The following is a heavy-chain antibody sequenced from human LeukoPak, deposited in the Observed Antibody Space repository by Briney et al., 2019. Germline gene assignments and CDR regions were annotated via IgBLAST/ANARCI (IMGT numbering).Heavy chain of an antibody. CDR3: ARGEYMWFDP. CDR2: IKRDGSDK. CDR1: GFTFSTYW. J-gene: IGHJ5*02. D-gene: IGHD2/OR15-2a*01. Sequence: GGSLRLSCGASGFTFSTYWMSWVRQAPGKGLEWVANIKRDGSDKYYVDSVKGRFTISRDNAKNSLYLQMNSLRAEDTAVCYCARGEYMWFDPWGQGTLVTVSS. V-gene: IGHV3-7*01.